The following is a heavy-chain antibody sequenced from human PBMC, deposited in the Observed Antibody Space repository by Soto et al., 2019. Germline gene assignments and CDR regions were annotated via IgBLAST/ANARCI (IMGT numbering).Heavy chain of an antibody. Sequence: ASVKVSCKASGYTFTSYGISWVRQPPGQGLEWMGWINAGNGNTKYSQKFQGRVTITRDTSASTAYMELSSLRSEDTAVYYCARDVAAADYWGQGTLVTVSS. D-gene: IGHD6-13*01. CDR1: GYTFTSYG. CDR3: ARDVAAADY. CDR2: INAGNGNT. V-gene: IGHV1-3*01. J-gene: IGHJ4*02.